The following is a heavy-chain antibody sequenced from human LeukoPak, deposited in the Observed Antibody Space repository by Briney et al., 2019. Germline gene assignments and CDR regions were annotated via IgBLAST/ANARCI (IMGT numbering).Heavy chain of an antibody. CDR3: ASWGSSAFDY. CDR1: GGSISSYY. V-gene: IGHV4-59*01. CDR2: IYYSGST. Sequence: PETLSLTCTVSGGSISSYYWSWIRQPPGKGLEWIGYIYYSGSTNYNPSLKSRVTISVDTSKNQFSLKLSSVTAADTAVYSCASWGSSAFDYWGQGTLVTVSS. J-gene: IGHJ4*02. D-gene: IGHD3-16*01.